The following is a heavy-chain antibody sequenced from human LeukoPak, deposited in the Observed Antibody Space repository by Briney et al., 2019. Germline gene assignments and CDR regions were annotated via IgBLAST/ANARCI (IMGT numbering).Heavy chain of an antibody. J-gene: IGHJ4*02. Sequence: ASVKVSCKASGYTFTAYYMHWVRQAPGQGLEWVGWISPNSGGTNYSQNFQGRVTMTRDTSISTVYMELSRLTSDDTAVYYCARNYGGNSKYFDYWGQGTLVTVSS. CDR2: ISPNSGGT. V-gene: IGHV1-2*02. CDR3: ARNYGGNSKYFDY. D-gene: IGHD4-23*01. CDR1: GYTFTAYY.